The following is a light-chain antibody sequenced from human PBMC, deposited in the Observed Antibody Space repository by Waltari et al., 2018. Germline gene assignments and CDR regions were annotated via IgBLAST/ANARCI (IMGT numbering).Light chain of an antibody. CDR3: QQGHSFPRT. Sequence: DIQLTQSPSSVSASVGDRVIITCRASQGVRTWLAWYQQKPGEAPKLLLYAASSLLSGVPSRFTGSGSGTDFALTINNLQPDDFATYFCQQGHSFPRTFGQGTKVEIK. V-gene: IGKV1-12*01. CDR2: AAS. J-gene: IGKJ1*01. CDR1: QGVRTW.